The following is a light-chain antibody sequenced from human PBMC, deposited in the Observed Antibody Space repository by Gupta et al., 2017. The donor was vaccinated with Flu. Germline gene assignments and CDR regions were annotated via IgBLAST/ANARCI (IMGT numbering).Light chain of an antibody. CDR1: SSNIGSNT. CDR3: ASWDDSLNGPV. Sequence: QSVLTQPPSASGTPGPRVTISCSGSSSNIGSNTVTWYQQFPGTTPKLLIYSNDLRPSGGPDRFSGSKSGTSASLAIVGLQSEDEADYYCASWDDSLNGPVFGGGTKLTVL. V-gene: IGLV1-44*01. CDR2: SND. J-gene: IGLJ2*01.